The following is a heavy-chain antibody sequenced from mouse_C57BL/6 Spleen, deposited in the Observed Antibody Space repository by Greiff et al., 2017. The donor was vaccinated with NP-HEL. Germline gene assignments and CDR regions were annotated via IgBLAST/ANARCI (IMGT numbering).Heavy chain of an antibody. V-gene: IGHV1-69*01. CDR2: IDPSDSYT. Sequence: QVQLQQPGAELVMPGASVKLSCKASGYTFTSYWMHWVKQRPGQGLEWIGEIDPSDSYTNYNQKFKGKSTLTVDKSSSTAYIQLSSLTSEDSAVYYCARYTTVVATDWYFDVWGTGTTVTVSS. CDR3: ARYTTVVATDWYFDV. D-gene: IGHD1-1*01. CDR1: GYTFTSYW. J-gene: IGHJ1*03.